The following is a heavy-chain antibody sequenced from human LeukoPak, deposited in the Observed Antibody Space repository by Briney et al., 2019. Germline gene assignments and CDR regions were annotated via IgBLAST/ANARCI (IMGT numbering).Heavy chain of an antibody. CDR2: IIPIFGTA. CDR3: ASPGYSSGWYYYYGMDV. J-gene: IGHJ6*02. D-gene: IGHD6-19*01. Sequence: SVRVSCKASVGTFSSYAISWVRQAPGQGLEWMGGIIPIFGTANYAQKFQGRVTITADESTSTAYMELSSLRSEDTAVYYCASPGYSSGWYYYYGMDVWGQGTTVTVSS. V-gene: IGHV1-69*13. CDR1: VGTFSSYA.